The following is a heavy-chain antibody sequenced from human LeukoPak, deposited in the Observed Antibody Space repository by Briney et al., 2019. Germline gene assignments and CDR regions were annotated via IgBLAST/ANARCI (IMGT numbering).Heavy chain of an antibody. J-gene: IGHJ5*02. CDR3: TRDRAGTQSWVEFDL. Sequence: GGSLRLSCAASGFSVSSTYMSWVRQAPGKGLEWVSLIYTSGSTFYADSVMGRFTISRDNSKNALFLQMNSLRAEDSAVYYCTRDRAGTQSWVEFDLWGQGTLVTVSS. CDR1: GFSVSSTY. D-gene: IGHD3-10*01. CDR2: IYTSGST. V-gene: IGHV3-66*03.